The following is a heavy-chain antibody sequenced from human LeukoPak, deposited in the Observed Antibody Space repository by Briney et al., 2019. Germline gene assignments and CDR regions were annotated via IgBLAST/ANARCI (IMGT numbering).Heavy chain of an antibody. CDR2: IKQDGSEK. V-gene: IGHV3-7*01. CDR1: GFTFSSYW. J-gene: IGHJ4*02. D-gene: IGHD3-10*01. CDR3: ARDKDARQVWSGELDY. Sequence: PGGSLRLSCAASGFTFSSYWMSWVRQAPGKGLEWVANIKQDGSEKYYVDSVKGRFTISRDNAKNSLYLQMNSLRAEDTAVYYCARDKDARQVWSGELDYWGQGTLVTVSS.